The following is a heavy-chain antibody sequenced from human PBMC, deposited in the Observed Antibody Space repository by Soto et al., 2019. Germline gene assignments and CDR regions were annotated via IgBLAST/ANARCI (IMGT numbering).Heavy chain of an antibody. CDR2: IYYSGST. V-gene: IGHV4-59*01. J-gene: IGHJ5*02. Sequence: SETLSLPCPVSGCSISSYYWSWIRQPPGKGLEWIGYIYYSGSTNYNPSLKSRVTISVDTSKNQFSLKLSSVTAADTAVYYCATSTPWWFDPWGQGTLVTVSS. CDR1: GCSISSYY. CDR3: ATSTPWWFDP.